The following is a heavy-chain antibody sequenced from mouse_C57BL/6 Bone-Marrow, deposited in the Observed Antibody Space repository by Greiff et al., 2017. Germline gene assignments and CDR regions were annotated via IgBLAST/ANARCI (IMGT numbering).Heavy chain of an antibody. CDR3: ARQGIYYYGSSYYWFAY. J-gene: IGHJ3*01. CDR2: ISSGGSYT. Sequence: EVMLVESGGDLVKPGGSLKLSCAASGFTFSSYGMSWVRQTPDKRLEWVATISSGGSYTYYPDSVKGRFTISRDNAKNTLYLQMSSLKSEDTAMYYCARQGIYYYGSSYYWFAYWGQGTLVTVSA. D-gene: IGHD1-1*01. CDR1: GFTFSSYG. V-gene: IGHV5-6*02.